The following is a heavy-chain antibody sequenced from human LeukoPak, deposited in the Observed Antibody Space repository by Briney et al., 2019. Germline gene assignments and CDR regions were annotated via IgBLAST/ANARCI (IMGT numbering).Heavy chain of an antibody. V-gene: IGHV3-23*01. J-gene: IGHJ4*02. Sequence: GGSLRLSCAASEFTFSNYAMTWVRQAPGRGLEWVSVIGHYGADIHYADSVEGRFTISRDNSANTLYLQMNSLRAEDTAVYYCAKYCGGDCFRNFDSWGQGTLVTVSS. CDR1: EFTFSNYA. CDR3: AKYCGGDCFRNFDS. D-gene: IGHD2-21*02. CDR2: IGHYGADI.